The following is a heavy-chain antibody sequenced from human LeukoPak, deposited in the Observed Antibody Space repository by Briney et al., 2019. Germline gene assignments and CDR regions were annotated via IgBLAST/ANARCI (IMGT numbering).Heavy chain of an antibody. V-gene: IGHV1-8*02. Sequence: ASVKVSCKASGYTFTSYYMHWVRQATGQGLEWMGWMNPNSGNTGYAQKFQGRVTMTRNTSISTAYMELSSLRSEDTAVYYCARVGIAVAGSDYWGQGTLVTVSS. J-gene: IGHJ4*02. D-gene: IGHD6-19*01. CDR1: GYTFTSYY. CDR3: ARVGIAVAGSDY. CDR2: MNPNSGNT.